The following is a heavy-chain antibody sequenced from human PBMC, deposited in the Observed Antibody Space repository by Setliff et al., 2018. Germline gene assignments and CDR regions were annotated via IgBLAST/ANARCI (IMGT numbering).Heavy chain of an antibody. Sequence: GGSLRLSCAASGFTFSTYGLNWVRQAPGKGLEWVSAISASGRTTYYADSVKGRFTISRDNAKNSLYLQMNSLRAEDTAVYYCARASGARAAFDIWGQGTMVTVSS. J-gene: IGHJ3*02. CDR2: ISASGRTT. V-gene: IGHV3-48*01. D-gene: IGHD1-26*01. CDR3: ARASGARAAFDI. CDR1: GFTFSTYG.